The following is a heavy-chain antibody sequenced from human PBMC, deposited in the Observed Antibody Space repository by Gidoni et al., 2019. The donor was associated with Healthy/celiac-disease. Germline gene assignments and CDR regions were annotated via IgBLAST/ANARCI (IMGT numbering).Heavy chain of an antibody. D-gene: IGHD3-22*01. J-gene: IGHJ4*02. V-gene: IGHV3-33*01. CDR3: ARDRRGLRYYDSSGLGF. CDR1: GFTFSSYG. CDR2: IWYDGSNK. Sequence: QVQLVESGGGVVQPGRSLRLSCAASGFTFSSYGMHWVRQAPGKGLEWVAVIWYDGSNKYYADSVKGRFTISRDNSKNTLYLQMNSLRAEDTAVYYCARDRRGLRYYDSSGLGFWGQGTLVTVSS.